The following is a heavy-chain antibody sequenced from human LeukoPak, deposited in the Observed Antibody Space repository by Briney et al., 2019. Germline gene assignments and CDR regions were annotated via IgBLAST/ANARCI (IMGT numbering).Heavy chain of an antibody. CDR2: ISSSGSTI. CDR1: GFTFSSYE. J-gene: IGHJ3*02. V-gene: IGHV3-48*03. CDR3: ASSMIVVVIYAFDI. Sequence: GGSLRFSCAASGFTFSSYEMNWVRQAPGKGLEWVSYISSSGSTIYYADSVKGRFTISRDNAKNSLYLQMNSLRAEDTAVYYCASSMIVVVIYAFDIWGQGTMVTVSS. D-gene: IGHD3-22*01.